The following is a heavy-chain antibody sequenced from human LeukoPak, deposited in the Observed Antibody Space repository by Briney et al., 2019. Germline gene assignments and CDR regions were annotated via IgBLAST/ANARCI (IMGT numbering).Heavy chain of an antibody. J-gene: IGHJ4*02. CDR2: ISSSSSTI. D-gene: IGHD1-14*01. V-gene: IGHV3-48*01. CDR3: ARDLSGDNPL. Sequence: PGGSLRLSCAASGFTFSSYSMNWVRQAPGKGLGWVSYISSSSSTIYYADSVKGRFTISRDNAKNSLYLQMNSLRAEDTAVYYCARDLSGDNPLWGQGTLVTVSS. CDR1: GFTFSSYS.